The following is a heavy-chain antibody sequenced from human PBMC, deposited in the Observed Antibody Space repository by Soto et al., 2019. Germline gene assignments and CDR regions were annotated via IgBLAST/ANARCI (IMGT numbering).Heavy chain of an antibody. CDR2: IIPIFGTA. D-gene: IGHD1-26*01. J-gene: IGHJ3*02. CDR1: GGTFSSYA. V-gene: IGHV1-69*13. Sequence: EASVKVSCKASGGTFSSYAISWVRQAPGQGLEWMGGIIPIFGTANYAQKFQGRVTITADESTSTAYMELSSLRSGDTAVYYCATQYYSGSYYYAFDIWGQGTMVTVSS. CDR3: ATQYYSGSYYYAFDI.